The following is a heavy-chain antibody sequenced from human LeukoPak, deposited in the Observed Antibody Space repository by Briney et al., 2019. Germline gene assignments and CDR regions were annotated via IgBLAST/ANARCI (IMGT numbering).Heavy chain of an antibody. D-gene: IGHD3-10*01. CDR3: ARDPYYGSGSYSNWFDP. V-gene: IGHV3-33*01. J-gene: IGHJ5*02. CDR1: GFTFSSYG. Sequence: GGSLRLSCAASGFTFSSYGMRWVRQAPGKGLEWVAVIWYDGSNKYCADSVKGRFTISRDNSKNTLYLQMNSLRAEDTAVYYCARDPYYGSGSYSNWFDPWGQGTLVTVSS. CDR2: IWYDGSNK.